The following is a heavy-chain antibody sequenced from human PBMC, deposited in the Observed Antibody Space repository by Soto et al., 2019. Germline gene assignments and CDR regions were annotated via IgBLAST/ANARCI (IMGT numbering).Heavy chain of an antibody. D-gene: IGHD1-1*01. CDR2: ISAHNGNT. V-gene: IGHV1-18*01. J-gene: IGHJ4*02. CDR3: ARVRYGDY. Sequence: QVHLVQSGAEVKKPGASVKVSCKGSGYAFTTYGITWVRQAPGQGLEWMGWISAHNGNTNYAQNLQGRVTVTRDTSTSKAYMELRSPRSDDTAVYYWARVRYGDYWGQGALVTVSS. CDR1: GYAFTTYG.